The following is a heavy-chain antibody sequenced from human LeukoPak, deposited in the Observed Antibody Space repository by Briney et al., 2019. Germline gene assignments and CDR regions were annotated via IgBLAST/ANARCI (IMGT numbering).Heavy chain of an antibody. Sequence: GGSLRLSCAASGFTFSSYWMSWVRQAPGKGLEWVANIKQDGSEKYYVDSVKGRFTISRDNAKNSLYLQMNSLRAEDTAVYYCARDGHYDILTGYFQDWGQGTLVTVSS. D-gene: IGHD3-9*01. V-gene: IGHV3-7*03. CDR2: IKQDGSEK. CDR3: ARDGHYDILTGYFQD. J-gene: IGHJ1*01. CDR1: GFTFSSYW.